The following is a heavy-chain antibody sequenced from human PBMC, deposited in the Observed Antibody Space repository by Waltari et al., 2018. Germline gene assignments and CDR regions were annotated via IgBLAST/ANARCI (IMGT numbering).Heavy chain of an antibody. CDR3: ATLRRGFGWDDAPIDY. CDR2: IYSDGST. J-gene: IGHJ4*01. D-gene: IGHD1-1*01. CDR1: GGSISTYY. Sequence: QVQLQESGPGLVKPSETLSLACTVSGGSISTYYWSWSRQPPGKGLEWIGYIYSDGSTNSHPSLKSRVTISLDTSKSQFSLKMRSMTAADTAVYFCATLRRGFGWDDAPIDYWGHGTLVTVSS. V-gene: IGHV4-59*01.